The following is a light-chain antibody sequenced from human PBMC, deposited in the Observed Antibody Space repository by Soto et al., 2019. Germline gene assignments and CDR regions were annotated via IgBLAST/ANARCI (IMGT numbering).Light chain of an antibody. CDR1: QSVSSN. J-gene: IGKJ1*01. CDR3: QQYNNWPV. Sequence: EIVMTQSPATLSVSPGERSTLSCRASQSVSSNLAWYQQKPGQAPRLLIYGASTRATAIPASFSGSGSGTDFTLTISSLQSEDFAVYYCQQYNNWPVFGQGTKVDIK. CDR2: GAS. V-gene: IGKV3-15*01.